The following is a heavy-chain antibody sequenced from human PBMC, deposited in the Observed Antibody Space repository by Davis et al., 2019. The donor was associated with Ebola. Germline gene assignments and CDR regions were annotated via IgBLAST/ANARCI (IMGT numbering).Heavy chain of an antibody. CDR1: GFTFTSSA. J-gene: IGHJ6*02. D-gene: IGHD4-23*01. Sequence: AASVKVSCKASGFTFTSSAVQWVRQARGQRLEWIGWIVVGSGNTNYAQKFQERVTITRDMSTSTAYMELSSLRSEDTAVYYCAREFRLDYGGYYYYYGMDVWGQGTTVTVSS. CDR2: IVVGSGNT. V-gene: IGHV1-58*01. CDR3: AREFRLDYGGYYYYYGMDV.